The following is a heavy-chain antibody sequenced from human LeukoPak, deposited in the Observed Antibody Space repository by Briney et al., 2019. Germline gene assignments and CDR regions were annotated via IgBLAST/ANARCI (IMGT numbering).Heavy chain of an antibody. CDR2: ISYDGTNE. CDR1: GFTFSNYA. J-gene: IGHJ4*02. CDR3: ARGRAVLSGSYPNFDY. V-gene: IGHV3-30*03. D-gene: IGHD1-26*01. Sequence: PGGSLRLSCAVSGFTFSNYAMHWVRQAPGEGLEWVALISYDGTNEYYADSVKGRFTISRDNSKSTLYLQMNSLRPEDTAVYYCARGRAVLSGSYPNFDYWGQGTLVTVSS.